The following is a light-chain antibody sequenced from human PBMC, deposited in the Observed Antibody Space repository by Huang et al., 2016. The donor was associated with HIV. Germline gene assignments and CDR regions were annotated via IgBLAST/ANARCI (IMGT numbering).Light chain of an antibody. V-gene: IGKV1-39*01. Sequence: DIQMTQSPSSLSASVGDGVTITCRASQTISSHLNWYQQKAGKAPNLRIYAASSLQNGVPSRFSGSGSGTDFTLTISSLQPEDFATYFCQQSYRSYTFGQGTKLEIK. CDR2: AAS. CDR1: QTISSH. J-gene: IGKJ2*01. CDR3: QQSYRSYT.